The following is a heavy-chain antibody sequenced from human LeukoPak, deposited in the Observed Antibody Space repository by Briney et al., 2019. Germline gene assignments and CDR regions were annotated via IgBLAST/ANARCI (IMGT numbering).Heavy chain of an antibody. CDR1: GFTLSSYA. Sequence: GGSLRLSCAASGFTLSSYAMSWVRQAPGKGLEWVSAIVGSLGSTYYADSVKGRFTISRDNSKSTLFLQMNSLRADDTAIYYCAKHVGAYYFDYWGQGTLVTVSS. D-gene: IGHD3-16*01. CDR3: AKHVGAYYFDY. CDR2: IVGSLGST. J-gene: IGHJ4*02. V-gene: IGHV3-23*01.